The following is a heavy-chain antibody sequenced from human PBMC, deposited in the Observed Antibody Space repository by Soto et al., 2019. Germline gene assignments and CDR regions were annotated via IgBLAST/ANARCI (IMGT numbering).Heavy chain of an antibody. J-gene: IGHJ4*02. V-gene: IGHV1-2*02. CDR1: GYTFTGYY. CDR2: INPNSGGT. CDR3: AREGSSSSGDY. Sequence: QVQLVQSGAEVKKPGASVKVSCKASGYTFTGYYMHWVRQAPGQGLEWMGWINPNSGGTYYAQKFQGRVTMTRDTSISTAYMELSRLRSDDTAVYYCAREGSSSSGDYWGQGTLVTVSS. D-gene: IGHD6-6*01.